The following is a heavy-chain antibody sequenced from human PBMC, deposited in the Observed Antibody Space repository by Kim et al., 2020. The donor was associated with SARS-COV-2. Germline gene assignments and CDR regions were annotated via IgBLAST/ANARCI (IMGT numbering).Heavy chain of an antibody. Sequence: SETLSLTCTVSGCSISSSSYYWGWIRQPPGKGLEWIGSIYYSGSTYYDPSLKSRVTISVDTSKNQFSLKLSSVTAADTAVYYCADSSSWLGDAFDIWGQGTMVTVSS. J-gene: IGHJ3*02. D-gene: IGHD6-13*01. CDR1: GCSISSSSYY. V-gene: IGHV4-39*01. CDR3: ADSSSWLGDAFDI. CDR2: IYYSGST.